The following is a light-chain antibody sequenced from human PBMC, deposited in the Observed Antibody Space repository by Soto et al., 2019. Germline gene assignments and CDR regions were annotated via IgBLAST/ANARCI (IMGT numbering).Light chain of an antibody. V-gene: IGKV1-12*01. Sequence: DIQMTQYPSSVAAAVGDRVTITCRASQGISTWLAWYQHKPGTAPKLLIFGAFSLQRGVPSRFAGSGSGTDFTITINSLQPEDVATYYCQQVTTFPRTFGQGTKVEIK. CDR1: QGISTW. J-gene: IGKJ1*01. CDR3: QQVTTFPRT. CDR2: GAF.